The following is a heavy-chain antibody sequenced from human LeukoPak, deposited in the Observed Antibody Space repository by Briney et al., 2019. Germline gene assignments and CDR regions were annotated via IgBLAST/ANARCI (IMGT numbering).Heavy chain of an antibody. CDR2: IYISGST. V-gene: IGHV4-4*07. J-gene: IGHJ4*02. CDR3: ARFSSDYDSSGYLTYFDY. CDR1: GGSISSYY. D-gene: IGHD3-22*01. Sequence: SETLSLTCTVSGGSISSYYWSWIRQPAGKGLEWIGRIYISGSTNYNPSLKSRVTMSVDTSKNQFSLKLSSVTAADTAVYYCARFSSDYDSSGYLTYFDYWGQGTLVTVSS.